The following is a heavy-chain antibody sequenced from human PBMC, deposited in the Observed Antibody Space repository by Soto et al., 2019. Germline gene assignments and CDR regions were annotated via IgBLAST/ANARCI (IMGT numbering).Heavy chain of an antibody. D-gene: IGHD2-2*01. J-gene: IGHJ6*02. CDR2: INPGNGDT. V-gene: IGHV1-3*01. CDR1: GYSFTKYG. Sequence: ASVKVSCKTSGYSFTKYGLHWVRQAPGQRLEWMGWINPGNGDTKYSQKFQCRVTITRDTSATTAYMELSSLRSEDSAVFYCARTDCSSTSCYNYYYYGMDVWGQGTTVTVSS. CDR3: ARTDCSSTSCYNYYYYGMDV.